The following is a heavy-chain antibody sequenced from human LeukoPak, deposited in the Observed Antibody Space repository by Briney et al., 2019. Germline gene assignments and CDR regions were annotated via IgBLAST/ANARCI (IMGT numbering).Heavy chain of an antibody. J-gene: IGHJ3*02. Sequence: SETLSLTCNVSGGSIRSYYWSWVRQPPGKGLEWIAYIHDSGTTNSDPSLKSRVTISLDTSKNQLSLRLNSVTAADTAVYYCARVGYSSRAGAFDIWGQGTMVTVSS. CDR2: IHDSGTT. D-gene: IGHD6-19*01. CDR3: ARVGYSSRAGAFDI. V-gene: IGHV4-59*12. CDR1: GGSIRSYY.